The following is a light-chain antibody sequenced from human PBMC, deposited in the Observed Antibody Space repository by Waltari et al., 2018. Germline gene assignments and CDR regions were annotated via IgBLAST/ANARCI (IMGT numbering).Light chain of an antibody. CDR3: HSADSSGFNVV. Sequence: SYELTQPPSVSVSPGQTARITCSGDELPNQYAYWYQQKSGQAPLLVIYEDNKRPSGIAERLSGSTSGTRVTLSINGVQAGDAADYYCHSADSSGFNVVFGGGTKLTVL. CDR2: EDN. V-gene: IGLV3-25*03. CDR1: ELPNQY. J-gene: IGLJ2*01.